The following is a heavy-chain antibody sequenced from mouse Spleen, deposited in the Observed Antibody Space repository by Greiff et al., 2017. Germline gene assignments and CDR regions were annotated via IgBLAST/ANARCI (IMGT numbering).Heavy chain of an antibody. CDR1: GYAFSSSW. Sequence: QVQLQQSGPELVKPGASVKISCKASGYAFSSSWMNWVKQRPGKGLEWIGRIYPGDGDTNYNGKFKGKATLTADKSSSTAYMQLSSLTSEDSAVYFCARGYGNYGAMDYWGQGTSVTVSS. V-gene: IGHV1-82*01. J-gene: IGHJ4*01. D-gene: IGHD2-10*02. CDR3: ARGYGNYGAMDY. CDR2: IYPGDGDT.